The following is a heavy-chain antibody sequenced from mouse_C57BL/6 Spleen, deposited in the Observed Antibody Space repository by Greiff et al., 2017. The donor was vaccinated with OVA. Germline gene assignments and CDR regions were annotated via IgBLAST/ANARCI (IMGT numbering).Heavy chain of an antibody. Sequence: EVQLQQSGAELARPGASVKMSCTASGFNITDDYMHWVKQRPEQGLEWIGWIDPENGDTEYASKFQGKATITADTSSNTAYLQLSSLTSEDTAVYYYSARLAWFAYWGQGTLVTVSA. J-gene: IGHJ3*01. CDR2: IDPENGDT. CDR1: GFNITDDY. D-gene: IGHD3-3*01. V-gene: IGHV14-4*01. CDR3: SARLAWFAY.